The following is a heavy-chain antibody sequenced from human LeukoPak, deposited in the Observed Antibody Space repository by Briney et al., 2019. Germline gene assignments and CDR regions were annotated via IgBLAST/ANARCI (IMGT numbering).Heavy chain of an antibody. J-gene: IGHJ4*02. CDR3: ATPQGDF. D-gene: IGHD3-16*01. CDR1: GFTFSDFA. V-gene: IGHV3-23*01. CDR2: ISASGGST. Sequence: GGSLRLSCAVSGFTFSDFAMSWVRQAPGKGLEWVSAISASGGSTYYAGSVKGRFTISKDNSKNTLPLQMTNLRAEDTAVYFCATPQGDFWSQGTLVTVSS.